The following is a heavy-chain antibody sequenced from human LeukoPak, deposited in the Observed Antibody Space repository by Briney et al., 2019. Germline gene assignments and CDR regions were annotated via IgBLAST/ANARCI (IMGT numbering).Heavy chain of an antibody. J-gene: IGHJ4*02. CDR2: ISGSGGST. D-gene: IGHD5-12*01. CDR3: AKRDIVTTAYYFDY. V-gene: IGHV3-23*01. Sequence: GGSLRLSCAASGFIFSSYSMSWVRQAPGKGLEWVSGISGSGGSTNHADSVKGRFSISRDNSKNTLYLQMNSLRAEDTAVYYCAKRDIVTTAYYFDYWGQGTLVTVSS. CDR1: GFIFSSYS.